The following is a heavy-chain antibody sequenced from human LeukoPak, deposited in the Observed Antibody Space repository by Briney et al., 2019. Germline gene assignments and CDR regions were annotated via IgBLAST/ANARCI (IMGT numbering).Heavy chain of an antibody. J-gene: IGHJ4*01. V-gene: IGHV3-11*04. CDR1: GFTSNDYY. CDR2: ISAGGYPI. CDR3: VMTAGPPTDH. Sequence: TGGSLTLSCTGSGFTSNDYYMSWVRQAPGKGLEWLSFISAGGYPIYYADSVRGRFTISRDTAKNSLYLQMNSLRVEDTAVYYCVMTAGPPTDHWGQGALVTVSS.